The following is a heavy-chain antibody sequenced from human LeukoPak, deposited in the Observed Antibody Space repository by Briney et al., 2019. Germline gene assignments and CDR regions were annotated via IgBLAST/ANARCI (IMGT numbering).Heavy chain of an antibody. V-gene: IGHV3-20*04. J-gene: IGHJ4*02. Sequence: PGRSLRLSCAASGFTFDDYGMSWVRHAPGKGLEWGSGINWNGGSTGYADSVKGRFTISRDNAKNSLYLQMNSLRAEDTALYYCARVYYYGSGSYYNNFDYWGQGTLVTVSS. CDR3: ARVYYYGSGSYYNNFDY. CDR2: INWNGGST. CDR1: GFTFDDYG. D-gene: IGHD3-10*01.